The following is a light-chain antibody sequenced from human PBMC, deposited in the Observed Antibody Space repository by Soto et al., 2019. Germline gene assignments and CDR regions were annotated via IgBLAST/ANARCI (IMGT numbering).Light chain of an antibody. Sequence: IQMTQSPDSVSASVGDTITITCRASQAISNWIAWYQQKPGQAPKILIYAASTLEGGVPLRFRRSGSGTDFTLTISSLEPEDFATYYCQQANSFPLTFGGGTRVEVK. J-gene: IGKJ4*01. CDR1: QAISNW. V-gene: IGKV1-12*01. CDR3: QQANSFPLT. CDR2: AAS.